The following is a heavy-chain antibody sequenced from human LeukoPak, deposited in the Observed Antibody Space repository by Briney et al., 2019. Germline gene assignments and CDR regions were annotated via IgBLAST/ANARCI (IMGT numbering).Heavy chain of an antibody. CDR3: AKGSYYDSSGYYY. V-gene: IGHV3-23*01. D-gene: IGHD3-22*01. Sequence: PGGSLRLPCAASGFTFSSYGMSWVRQAPGKGLEWVSAISGSGGSTYYADSVKGRFTISRDNSKNTLYLQMNSLRAEDTAIYYCAKGSYYDSSGYYYWGQGTLVTVSS. CDR2: ISGSGGST. CDR1: GFTFSSYG. J-gene: IGHJ4*02.